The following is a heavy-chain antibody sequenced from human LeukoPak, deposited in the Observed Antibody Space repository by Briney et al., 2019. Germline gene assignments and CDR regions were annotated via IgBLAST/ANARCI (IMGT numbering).Heavy chain of an antibody. D-gene: IGHD6-13*01. V-gene: IGHV3-23*01. CDR1: GFTFSSYA. CDR3: AKAAAGTTDPYYYYYGMDV. Sequence: GGSLGLSCAASGFTFSSYAMSWVRQAPGKGPEWVSAISGSGGSTYYADSVKGRFTISRDNSKNTLYLQMNSLRAEDTAVYYCAKAAAGTTDPYYYYYGMDVWGQGTTVTVSS. J-gene: IGHJ6*02. CDR2: ISGSGGST.